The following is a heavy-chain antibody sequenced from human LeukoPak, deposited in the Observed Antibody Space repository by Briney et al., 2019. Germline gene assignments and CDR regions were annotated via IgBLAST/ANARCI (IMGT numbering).Heavy chain of an antibody. Sequence: AASVKVSCKASGGTFSSYAISWVRQAPGQGLKWMGRIIPILGIANYAQKFQGRVTITADKSTSTAYMELSSLRSEDTAVYYCARGTLQRITMVRGVLNYGMDVWGQGTTVTVSS. V-gene: IGHV1-69*04. D-gene: IGHD3-10*01. J-gene: IGHJ6*02. CDR3: ARGTLQRITMVRGVLNYGMDV. CDR2: IIPILGIA. CDR1: GGTFSSYA.